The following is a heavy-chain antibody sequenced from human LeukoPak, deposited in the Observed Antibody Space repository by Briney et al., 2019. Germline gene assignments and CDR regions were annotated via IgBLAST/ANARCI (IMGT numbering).Heavy chain of an antibody. J-gene: IGHJ3*02. V-gene: IGHV3-33*05. CDR3: ATAGYDYGDYVYAFDI. CDR2: ISYDGSNK. CDR1: GFTFSNYA. Sequence: GGSLRLSCVVSGFTFSNYAMNWVRQAPGKGLEWVAVISYDGSNKYYADSVKGRFTISRDNSKNTLYLQMNSLRAEDTAVYYCATAGYDYGDYVYAFDIWGQGTMVTVSS. D-gene: IGHD4-17*01.